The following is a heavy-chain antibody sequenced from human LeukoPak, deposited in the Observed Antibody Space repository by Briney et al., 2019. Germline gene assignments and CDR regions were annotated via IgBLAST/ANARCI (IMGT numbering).Heavy chain of an antibody. J-gene: IGHJ4*02. CDR3: VAIWFGELIEDY. V-gene: IGHV1-8*01. D-gene: IGHD3-10*01. CDR2: MNPNSGNT. Sequence: GASVKVSCKASGYTFTSYDINWVRQATGPGLEWMGWMNPNSGNTGYAQKFQGRVTMTRNTSISTAYMELSSLRSEDTAVYYCVAIWFGELIEDYWGQGTLVTVSS. CDR1: GYTFTSYD.